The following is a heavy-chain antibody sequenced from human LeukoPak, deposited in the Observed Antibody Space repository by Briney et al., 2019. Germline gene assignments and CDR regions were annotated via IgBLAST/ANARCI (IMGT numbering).Heavy chain of an antibody. CDR3: ATDAYSSSSWFDY. J-gene: IGHJ4*02. CDR2: ISYDGSNK. CDR1: GFTFSSYG. V-gene: IGHV3-30*03. Sequence: PGRSLRLSCAASGFTFSSYGMHWVRQAPGKGLERVAVISYDGSNKYYADSVKGRFTISRDNSKNTLYLQMNSLRAEDTAVYYCATDAYSSSSWFDYWGQGTLVTVSS. D-gene: IGHD6-6*01.